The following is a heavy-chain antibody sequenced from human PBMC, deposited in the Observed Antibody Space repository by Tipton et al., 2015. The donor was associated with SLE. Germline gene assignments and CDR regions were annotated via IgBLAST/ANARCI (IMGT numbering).Heavy chain of an antibody. Sequence: LRLSCAISGDSVSSNSAAWNWIRQSPSRGLEWLGRTYYRSKWYNDYAVSVKSRITINPDTSKNQFSLQLNSVTPEDTAVYYCARATPPGFPLYFDYWGQGTLFTVSS. CDR1: GDSVSSNSAA. V-gene: IGHV6-1*01. D-gene: IGHD3-10*01. CDR3: ARATPPGFPLYFDY. J-gene: IGHJ4*02. CDR2: TYYRSKWYN.